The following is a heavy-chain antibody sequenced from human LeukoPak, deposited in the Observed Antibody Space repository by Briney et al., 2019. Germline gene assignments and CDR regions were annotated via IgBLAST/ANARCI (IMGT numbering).Heavy chain of an antibody. D-gene: IGHD3-3*01. J-gene: IGHJ3*02. CDR2: ISSSSSYI. V-gene: IGHV3-21*01. CDR3: ARGHIFGGVSNAFDI. CDR1: GFTFSSYR. Sequence: GGSLRLSCAASGFTFSSYRMNWVRQAPGKGLEWVSSISSSSSYIYYADSVKGRFTISRDSAKNSLYLQMNSLRAEDTAVYYCARGHIFGGVSNAFDIWGQGTMVTVSS.